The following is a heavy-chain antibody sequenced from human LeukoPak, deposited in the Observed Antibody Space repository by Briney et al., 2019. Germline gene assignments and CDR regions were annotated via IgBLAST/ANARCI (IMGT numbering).Heavy chain of an antibody. V-gene: IGHV3-7*01. CDR3: AREEI. J-gene: IGHJ6*02. CDR1: GFTLSSCW. CDR2: IKQDGTEK. D-gene: IGHD5-24*01. Sequence: PGGSLRLSCAASGFTLSSCWMSWVRQAPGKGLEWVASIKQDGTEKYYVDSVKGRFTISRDNAKNALYLQMNSLRAEDAAVYYCAREEIWGQGTTVTVSS.